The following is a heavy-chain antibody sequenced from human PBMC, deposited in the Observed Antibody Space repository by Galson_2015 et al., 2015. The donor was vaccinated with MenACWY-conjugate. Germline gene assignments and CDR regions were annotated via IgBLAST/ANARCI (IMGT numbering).Heavy chain of an antibody. CDR1: GGTFSSYA. CDR3: ARSLWELRLEGYYYYMDV. Sequence: SVKVSCKASGGTFSSYAISWVRQAPGQGLEWMGGIIPIFGTANYAQKFRGRVTITADKSTSTAYMELSSLRSEDTAVYYCARSLWELRLEGYYYYMDVWGKGTTVTVSS. J-gene: IGHJ6*03. CDR2: IIPIFGTA. D-gene: IGHD1-7*01. V-gene: IGHV1-69*06.